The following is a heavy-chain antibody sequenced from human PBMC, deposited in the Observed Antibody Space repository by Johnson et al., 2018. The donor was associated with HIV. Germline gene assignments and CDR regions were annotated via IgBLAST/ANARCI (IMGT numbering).Heavy chain of an antibody. J-gene: IGHJ3*02. CDR3: AKGIAAAGTGAFDI. CDR1: GFTFSSYG. V-gene: IGHV3-NL1*01. CDR2: IYSGGTT. D-gene: IGHD6-13*01. Sequence: QVQLVESGGGVVQPGRSLRLSCAASGFTFSSYGMHWVRQAPGKGLEWVAVIYSGGTTYYADSVKGRFTISRDNSRNTLYLQMNSLRAEDTAVYYCAKGIAAAGTGAFDIWGQGTMVTVSS.